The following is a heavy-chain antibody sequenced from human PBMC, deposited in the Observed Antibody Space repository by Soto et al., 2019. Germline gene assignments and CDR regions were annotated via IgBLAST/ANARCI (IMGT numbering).Heavy chain of an antibody. CDR1: GFTFSSYA. V-gene: IGHV3-30-3*01. CDR3: ARDRAYQLRKSHYYYGMDV. Sequence: PGGSLRLSCAASGFTFSSYAMHWVRQAPGKGLEWVAVISYDGSNKYYADSVKGRFTISRDNSKNTLYLQMNSLRAEGTAVYYCARDRAYQLRKSHYYYGMDVWGQGTTVTVSS. CDR2: ISYDGSNK. J-gene: IGHJ6*02. D-gene: IGHD2-2*01.